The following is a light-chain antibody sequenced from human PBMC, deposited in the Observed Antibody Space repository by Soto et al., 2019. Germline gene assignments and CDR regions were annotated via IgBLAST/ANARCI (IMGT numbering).Light chain of an antibody. CDR1: EMDIGVYDF. J-gene: IGLJ1*01. CDR2: EVV. Sequence: QSALTQPPSASGAPGQSGSIWSTGTEMDIGVYDFVSWYQHHPGKAARLIIYEVVQRPSGVPDRFSGSKSGNTASLTVSGLQAADEADYFCKSYAGSNTSVFGSGTKLTVL. V-gene: IGLV2-8*01. CDR3: KSYAGSNTSV.